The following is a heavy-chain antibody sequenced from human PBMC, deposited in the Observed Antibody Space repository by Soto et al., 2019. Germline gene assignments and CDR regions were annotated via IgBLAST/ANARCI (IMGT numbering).Heavy chain of an antibody. J-gene: IGHJ6*02. V-gene: IGHV1-69*12. CDR2: VIPIFGTA. Sequence: QVQLVQSGAEVKKPGSSVKVSCKASGGTFSSYAINWVRQAPGQGLEWMGGVIPIFGTADYAQKFQGRVTITADQSTSTAYMELSSLRSEDTAVYYCAQCLLGVNYYYGMDVWGQGTTVTVSS. CDR3: AQCLLGVNYYYGMDV. D-gene: IGHD3-16*01. CDR1: GGTFSSYA.